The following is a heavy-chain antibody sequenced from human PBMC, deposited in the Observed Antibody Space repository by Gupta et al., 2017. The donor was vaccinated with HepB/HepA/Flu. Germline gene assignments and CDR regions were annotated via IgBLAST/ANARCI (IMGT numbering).Heavy chain of an antibody. CDR2: MNPNSGNT. CDR1: GYTFTRYD. J-gene: IGHJ4*02. CDR3: ARYPHYGGNSGLGG. Sequence: QVQLVQSGAEVKKPGASVKVSCKASGYTFTRYDINWVRQATGQGLEWMGWMNPNSGNTGYAQKFQGRVTMTRNTSISTAYMELSSLRSEDTAVYYCARYPHYGGNSGLGGWGQGTLVTVSS. D-gene: IGHD4-23*01. V-gene: IGHV1-8*01.